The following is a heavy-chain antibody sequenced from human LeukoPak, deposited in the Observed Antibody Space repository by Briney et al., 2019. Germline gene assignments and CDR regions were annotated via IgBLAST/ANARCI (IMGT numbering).Heavy chain of an antibody. V-gene: IGHV3-7*01. J-gene: IGHJ4*02. Sequence: GGSLRLSCVASGFTFTDYFMSWVRQAPGKGLEWVASIKHNGGEKYYVDSVKGRFTISRGNAKNSLYLEMSSLRVEDAAVYYCARDRGWRTSGYYLYHFDYWGQGTLVTFAS. CDR3: ARDRGWRTSGYYLYHFDY. CDR2: IKHNGGEK. D-gene: IGHD3-22*01. CDR1: GFTFTDYF.